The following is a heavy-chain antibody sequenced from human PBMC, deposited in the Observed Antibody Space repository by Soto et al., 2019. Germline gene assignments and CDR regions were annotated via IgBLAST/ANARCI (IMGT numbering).Heavy chain of an antibody. CDR1: GGTFSSYA. CDR2: IIPIFGTA. CDR3: ARGRDDILTGYYFDY. J-gene: IGHJ4*02. V-gene: IGHV1-69*12. Sequence: QVQLVQSGAEVKKPGSSVKASCKASGGTFSSYAISWVRQAPGQGLEWMGGIIPIFGTANYAQKFQGRVTIXXDXSXXTAYMELSSLRSEDTAVYYCARGRDDILTGYYFDYWGQGTLVTVSS. D-gene: IGHD3-9*01.